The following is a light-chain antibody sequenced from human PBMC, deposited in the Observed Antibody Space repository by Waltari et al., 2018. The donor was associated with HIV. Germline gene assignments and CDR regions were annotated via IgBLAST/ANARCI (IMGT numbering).Light chain of an antibody. CDR3: QQYYGTPPT. CDR1: QSVLYSSNNKNY. CDR2: WAA. V-gene: IGKV4-1*01. J-gene: IGKJ1*01. Sequence: DIVMTQSPDSLAVSLGERATINCKSSQSVLYSSNNKNYLAWYQQKPGQPPKLLIYWAATRESGVPGRFSGSGSGTDFTLTINSLQAEDVAVYYCQQYYGTPPTFGQGTKVEIK.